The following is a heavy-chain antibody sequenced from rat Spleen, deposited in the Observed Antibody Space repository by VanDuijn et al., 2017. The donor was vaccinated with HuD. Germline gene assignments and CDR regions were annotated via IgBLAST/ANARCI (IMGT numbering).Heavy chain of an antibody. CDR1: GFTFSHCY. CDR2: ISYDGSST. CDR3: ARRGSGGYFDF. D-gene: IGHD1-1*01. V-gene: IGHV5-29*01. Sequence: EVQLVESGGGLVQPGRSMKLSCAASGFTFSHCYMAWVRQAPTKGLEWVATISYDGSSTYYRDSVKGRFTIARDNAKSTLYLQMDSLRSEDTATYYCARRGSGGYFDFWGPGTMVTVSS. J-gene: IGHJ1*01.